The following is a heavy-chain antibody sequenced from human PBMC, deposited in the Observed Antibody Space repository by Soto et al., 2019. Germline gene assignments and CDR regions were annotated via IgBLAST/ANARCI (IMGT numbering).Heavy chain of an antibody. CDR2: ISSSSSYI. J-gene: IGHJ6*02. Sequence: GGSLRLSCAASGFTFSSYSMNWVRQAPGKGLEWVSSISSSSSYIYYADSVKGRFTISRDNAKNSLYLQMNSLRAEDTAVYYCARDSNVYYYGMDVWGQGTTVTVSS. CDR1: GFTFSSYS. D-gene: IGHD2-8*01. CDR3: ARDSNVYYYGMDV. V-gene: IGHV3-21*01.